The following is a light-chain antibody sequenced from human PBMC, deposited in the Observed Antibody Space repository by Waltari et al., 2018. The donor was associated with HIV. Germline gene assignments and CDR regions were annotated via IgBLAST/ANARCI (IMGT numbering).Light chain of an antibody. CDR3: AAWDDRLSGWV. V-gene: IGLV1-47*01. CDR2: RNN. Sequence: QSVLTQPPSASGTPGQRVTISCSGSSSNIGRNYVYWYQQLPRTALKLLIHRNNQRPSGVPDRFSGSKSGTSVSLAISGLRSEDEADYYCAAWDDRLSGWVFGGGTKLTV. CDR1: SSNIGRNY. J-gene: IGLJ3*02.